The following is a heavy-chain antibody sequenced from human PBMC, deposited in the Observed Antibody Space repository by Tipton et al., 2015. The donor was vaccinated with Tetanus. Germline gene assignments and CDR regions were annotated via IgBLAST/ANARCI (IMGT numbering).Heavy chain of an antibody. D-gene: IGHD3-10*01. CDR1: GGSIISYY. V-gene: IGHV4-4*07. CDR3: ARGVWFGPGPKYYFDY. Sequence: TLSLTCTVSGGSIISYYWSWIRQPAGKGLEWIGRVYSSGSTHYNPSLKSRVTMSVDTSKNQFSLKLSSVTAADTAVYYCARGVWFGPGPKYYFDYWGQGTLVTVSS. J-gene: IGHJ4*02. CDR2: VYSSGST.